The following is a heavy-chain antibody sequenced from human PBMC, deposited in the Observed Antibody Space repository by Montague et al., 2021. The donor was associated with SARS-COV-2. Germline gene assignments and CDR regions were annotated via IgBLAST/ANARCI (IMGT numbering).Heavy chain of an antibody. D-gene: IGHD5-12*01. V-gene: IGHV4-4*07. J-gene: IGHJ4*02. CDR3: ARQYIGYNRRFDY. CDR1: GSLSGYY. CDR2: ISSSGGI. Sequence: SETLSLTCTVSGSLSGYYWTWIRQSAGKGLEWIGRISSSGGIDYNTSLKSRVTMSLDTSKIQLSLKLSSVTAADTAVYYCARQYIGYNRRFDYWGQGALVTVPP.